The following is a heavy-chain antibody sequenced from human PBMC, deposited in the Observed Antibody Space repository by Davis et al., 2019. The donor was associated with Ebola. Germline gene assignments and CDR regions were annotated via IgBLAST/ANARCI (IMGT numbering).Heavy chain of an antibody. V-gene: IGHV3-13*04. CDR2: LGPAGDT. Sequence: GGSLRLPCAASGFTVSRYDMHWVRQVTGKGLEWVSSLGPAGDTFYPDSVKGRFTISRDGAKNSLYLQMNNLRAGDTAVYFCAREVTDYDSPYYYVDVWGQGTAVTVSS. CDR3: AREVTDYDSPYYYVDV. J-gene: IGHJ6*02. D-gene: IGHD4-17*01. CDR1: GFTVSRYD.